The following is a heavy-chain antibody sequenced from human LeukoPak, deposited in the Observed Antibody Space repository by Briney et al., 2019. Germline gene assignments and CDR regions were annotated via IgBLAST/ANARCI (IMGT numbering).Heavy chain of an antibody. CDR3: AKGGKWDVTPFDY. Sequence: PGGSLRLSCAASGFTFTSYSMNWVRQAPGKGLEWVSTISGGGGSTYYADSVKGRFTISRDNSKNTLHLQVNSLRAEDTAVHYCAKGGKWDVTPFDYWGQGTLVTVSS. CDR1: GFTFTSYS. CDR2: ISGGGGST. D-gene: IGHD1-26*01. V-gene: IGHV3-23*01. J-gene: IGHJ4*02.